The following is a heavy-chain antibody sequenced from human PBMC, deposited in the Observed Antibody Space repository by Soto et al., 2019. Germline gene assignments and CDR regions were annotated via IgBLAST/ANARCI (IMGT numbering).Heavy chain of an antibody. CDR3: ARGVLNRYGFGDP. CDR2: ISPDGSGT. Sequence: EVQLVESGGGLVQPGGSLRLSCAASGFTFSSSWMHWVRQAPGKGLVWVSRISPDGSGTDYADSVEARFSISRDNVKNTWYLQMNSLRDEDTAVYYCARGVLNRYGFGDPWGQGTLVTVSS. V-gene: IGHV3-74*01. CDR1: GFTFSSSW. D-gene: IGHD5-18*01. J-gene: IGHJ5*02.